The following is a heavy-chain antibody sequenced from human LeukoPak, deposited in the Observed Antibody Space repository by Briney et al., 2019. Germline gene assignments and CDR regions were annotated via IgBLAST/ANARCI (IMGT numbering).Heavy chain of an antibody. J-gene: IGHJ4*02. CDR2: MNPNSGNT. Sequence: AASVKVSCKASGYTFTGYYMHWVRQAPGQGLEWMGWMNPNSGNTGYAQKFQGRVTITRNTSISTAYMELSSLRSEDTAVYYCARGQSSGWQDFDYWGQGTLVTVSS. CDR3: ARGQSSGWQDFDY. D-gene: IGHD6-19*01. CDR1: GYTFTGYY. V-gene: IGHV1-8*03.